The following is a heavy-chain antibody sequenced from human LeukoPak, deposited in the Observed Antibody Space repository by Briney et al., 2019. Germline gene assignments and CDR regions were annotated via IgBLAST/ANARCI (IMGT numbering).Heavy chain of an antibody. CDR2: IYYSGST. CDR3: ARRYIVAGTTY. CDR1: GGSISSSSYY. J-gene: IGHJ4*02. V-gene: IGHV4-39*01. D-gene: IGHD5-12*01. Sequence: SETLSLTCTVSGGSISSSSYYWGWIRQPPGKGLEWIGSIYYSGSTYYNPSLKSRVTISVDTSKNQFSPKLSSVTAADTAVYYCARRYIVAGTTYWGQGTLVTVSS.